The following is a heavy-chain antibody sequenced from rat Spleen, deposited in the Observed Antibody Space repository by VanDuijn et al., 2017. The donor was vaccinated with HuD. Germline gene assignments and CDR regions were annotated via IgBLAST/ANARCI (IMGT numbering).Heavy chain of an antibody. J-gene: IGHJ4*01. Sequence: EVQLVESDGGLVQPGGSLKLSCAASGFSFSDDNMAWVRQAPKKGLEWVSTIIYDGNRTFYRDSVKCRFTLSRDNAKRTLYLQMDSLRSADTATYYCARHNRVLYVMDAWGQGASVTVSS. D-gene: IGHD1-4*01. CDR1: GFSFSDDN. V-gene: IGHV5S10*01. CDR2: IIYDGNRT. CDR3: ARHNRVLYVMDA.